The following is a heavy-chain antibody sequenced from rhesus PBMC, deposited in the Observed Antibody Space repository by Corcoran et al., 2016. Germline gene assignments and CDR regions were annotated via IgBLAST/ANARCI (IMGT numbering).Heavy chain of an antibody. Sequence: QVTLKESGPALVKPTQTLTLTCTFSGFSLSTSGMGLGWIRQPPGQALEWLASIYWDDDKYHSTSLESRLTIAKDTSKNQVVLTMTNMDPVDTATYYCARGTGLELVSYNRFDVWGPGVLVTVSS. J-gene: IGHJ5-1*01. CDR3: ARGTGLELVSYNRFDV. CDR1: GFSLSTSGMG. V-gene: IGHV2S1*01. D-gene: IGHD1-1*01. CDR2: IYWDDDK.